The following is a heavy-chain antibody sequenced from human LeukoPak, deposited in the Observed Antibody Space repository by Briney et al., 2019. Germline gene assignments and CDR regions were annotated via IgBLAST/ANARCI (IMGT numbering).Heavy chain of an antibody. Sequence: SVKVSCKASGGTFSSYAISWVRQAPGQGLEWMGGIIPIFGTANYAQKFQGRVTITADESTSTAYMELSSLRSEDTAVYYCARLADSSGYYYKPPGAFDIWGQGTMVTVSS. CDR2: IIPIFGTA. D-gene: IGHD3-22*01. V-gene: IGHV1-69*01. CDR3: ARLADSSGYYYKPPGAFDI. J-gene: IGHJ3*02. CDR1: GGTFSSYA.